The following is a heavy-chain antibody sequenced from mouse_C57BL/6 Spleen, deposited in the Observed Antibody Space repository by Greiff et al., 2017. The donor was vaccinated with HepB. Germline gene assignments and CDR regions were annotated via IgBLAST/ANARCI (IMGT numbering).Heavy chain of an antibody. CDR1: GFTFSDYY. Sequence: EVKLVESEGGLVQPGSSMKLSCTASGFTFSDYYMAWVRQVPEKGLEWVANINYDGSSTYYLDSLKSRFIISRDNAKNILYLQMSSLKSEDTATYYCARVRGYYGSSYAMDYWGQGTSVTVSS. CDR2: INYDGSST. D-gene: IGHD1-1*01. J-gene: IGHJ4*01. V-gene: IGHV5-16*01. CDR3: ARVRGYYGSSYAMDY.